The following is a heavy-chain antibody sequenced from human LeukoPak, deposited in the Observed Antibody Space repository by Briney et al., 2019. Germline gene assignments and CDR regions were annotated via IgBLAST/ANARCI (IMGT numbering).Heavy chain of an antibody. V-gene: IGHV1-69*01. Sequence: SVKVSCKSSGGTFSSYAIIWVRQAPGQGLEWMGGIIPIFGTANYAQKFQGRVTITADESTSTAYMELSSLRSEDTAVYYCARDRLDTAMVTGTYFDYWGQGTLVTVSS. CDR1: GGTFSSYA. CDR2: IIPIFGTA. J-gene: IGHJ4*02. CDR3: ARDRLDTAMVTGTYFDY. D-gene: IGHD5-18*01.